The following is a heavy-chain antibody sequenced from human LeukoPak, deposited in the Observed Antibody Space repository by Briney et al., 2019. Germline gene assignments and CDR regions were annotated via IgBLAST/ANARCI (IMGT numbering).Heavy chain of an antibody. J-gene: IGHJ6*03. D-gene: IGHD2/OR15-2a*01. CDR2: IIPIFGTA. CDR1: GGTFSSYA. CDR3: ARGESFYGDIYYYYMDV. V-gene: IGHV1-69*13. Sequence: ASVKVSCKASGGTFSSYAISWVRQAPGQGLEWMGGIIPIFGTANYAQKFQGRVTITADESTSTAYMELSSLRSEDTAVYYCARGESFYGDIYYYYMDVWGKGTTVTVSS.